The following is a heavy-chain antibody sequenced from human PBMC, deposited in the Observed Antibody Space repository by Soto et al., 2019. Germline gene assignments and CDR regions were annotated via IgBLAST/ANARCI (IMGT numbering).Heavy chain of an antibody. CDR2: IDPSDSYT. CDR3: ARPPILSQYSSSWYIDY. Sequence: RGESLKISCKGSGYSFTSYWISWVRQMPGKGLEWMGRIDPSDSYTNYSPSFQGHVTISADKSISTAYLQWSSLKASDTAMYYCARPPILSQYSSSWYIDYWGQGTLVTVSS. D-gene: IGHD6-13*01. J-gene: IGHJ4*02. CDR1: GYSFTSYW. V-gene: IGHV5-10-1*01.